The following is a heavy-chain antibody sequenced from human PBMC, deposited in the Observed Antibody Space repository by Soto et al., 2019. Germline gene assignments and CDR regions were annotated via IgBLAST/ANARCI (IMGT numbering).Heavy chain of an antibody. CDR2: INPNSGGT. V-gene: IGHV1-2*04. CDR1: GYTFTGYY. J-gene: IGHJ3*02. Sequence: ASVKVSCKASGYTFTGYYMHWVRQAPGQGLEWMGWINPNSGGTNYAQKFQGWVTMTRDTSISTAYMELSRLRSDDTAVYYCARGKQLGINSTDAFDIWGQGTMVTVSS. CDR3: ARGKQLGINSTDAFDI. D-gene: IGHD7-27*01.